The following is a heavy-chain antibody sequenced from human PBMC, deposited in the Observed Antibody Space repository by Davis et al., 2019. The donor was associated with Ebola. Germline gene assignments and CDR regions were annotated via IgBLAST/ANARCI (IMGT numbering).Heavy chain of an antibody. CDR3: AGAPIYGDYAYFDY. V-gene: IGHV3-48*02. CDR1: GFTFSSYS. CDR2: ISSSSSTI. D-gene: IGHD4-17*01. Sequence: GESLKISCAASGFTFSSYSMNWVRQAPGKGLEWVSYISSSSSTIYYADSVKGRFTISRDNAKNSLYLQMNSLRDEDTAVYYCAGAPIYGDYAYFDYWGQGTLVTVSS. J-gene: IGHJ4*02.